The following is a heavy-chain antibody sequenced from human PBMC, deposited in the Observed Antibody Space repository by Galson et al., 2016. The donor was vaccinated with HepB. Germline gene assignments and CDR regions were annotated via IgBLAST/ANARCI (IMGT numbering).Heavy chain of an antibody. CDR1: GYTFSRYG. D-gene: IGHD2-21*02. V-gene: IGHV1-18*01. J-gene: IGHJ4*02. CDR3: ATQLHCGGDCPDPYDFDY. Sequence: SVKVSCKASGYTFSRYGISWVRQAPGQGLEWMGWISAYKGDTNYAQSLQGRVTVTTDTSTSTAYMELRSLRSDDTAVYYCATQLHCGGDCPDPYDFDYWGQGTLVTVSS. CDR2: ISAYKGDT.